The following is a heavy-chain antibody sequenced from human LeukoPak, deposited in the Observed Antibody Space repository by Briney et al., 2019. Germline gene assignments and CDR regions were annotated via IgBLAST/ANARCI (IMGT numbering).Heavy chain of an antibody. D-gene: IGHD3-9*01. CDR1: GFTFSSYA. CDR2: ISSNGGST. CDR3: ARDFGRNRMSYYDILTGYYRPHYYYYYMDV. Sequence: PGGSLRLSCAASGFTFSSYAMHWVRQAPGKGLEYVSAISSNGGSTYYANSVKGRFTISRDNSKNTLYLQMGSLRAEDMAVYYCARDFGRNRMSYYDILTGYYRPHYYYYYMDVWGKGTTVTASS. J-gene: IGHJ6*03. V-gene: IGHV3-64*01.